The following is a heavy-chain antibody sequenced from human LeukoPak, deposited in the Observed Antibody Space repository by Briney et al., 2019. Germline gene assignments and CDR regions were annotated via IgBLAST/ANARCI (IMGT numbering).Heavy chain of an antibody. CDR2: ISSGGTTI. J-gene: IGHJ3*02. D-gene: IGHD3-10*01. CDR1: GFTFSSYE. Sequence: PGGSLRLSCAASGFTFSSYELYWVRQAPGKGLEWVSYISSGGTTIKYADSVKGQFIISRDDAKKSLYLQMNSLRAEDTAIYYCGAGRQFVGAFDIWGQGTLVTVSS. CDR3: GAGRQFVGAFDI. V-gene: IGHV3-48*03.